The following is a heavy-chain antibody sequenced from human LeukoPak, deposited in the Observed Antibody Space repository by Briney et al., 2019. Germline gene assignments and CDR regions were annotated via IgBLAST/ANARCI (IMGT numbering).Heavy chain of an antibody. D-gene: IGHD1-26*01. CDR3: TPGELPVY. CDR2: ISYDGSNK. V-gene: IGHV3-30-3*01. J-gene: IGHJ4*02. CDR1: GFTFSSYA. Sequence: GGSLRLSCAASGFTFSSYAMHWVRQAPGKGLEWVAVISYDGSNKYYADSVKGRFTISRDNSKNTLYLQMNSLRAEDTAVYYCTPGELPVYWGQGTLVTVSS.